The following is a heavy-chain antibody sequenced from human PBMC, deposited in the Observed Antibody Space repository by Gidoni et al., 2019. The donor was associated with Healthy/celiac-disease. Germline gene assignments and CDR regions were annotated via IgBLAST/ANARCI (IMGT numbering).Heavy chain of an antibody. CDR1: GFTFSSYA. V-gene: IGHV3-30-3*01. J-gene: IGHJ4*02. D-gene: IGHD5-12*01. Sequence: QVQLGESGGGVVQPGRALRLSCAAPGFTFSSYAMHWVRQAPGKGLEWVTVISYDGSNKYYADSVKGRFTISRDNSKNTLYLQMNSLRAEDTAVYYCARDWGYSGYVFYFDYWGQGTLVTVSS. CDR2: ISYDGSNK. CDR3: ARDWGYSGYVFYFDY.